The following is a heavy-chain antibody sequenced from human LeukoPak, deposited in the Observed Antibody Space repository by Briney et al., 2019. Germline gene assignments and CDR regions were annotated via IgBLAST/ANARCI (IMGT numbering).Heavy chain of an antibody. Sequence: ASVKVSCKASGGTFSSYAISWVRQAPGQGLEWMGGIIPIFGTANYAQKFQGRVTITMDESTSTAYMELSSLRSEDTAVYYSASPGGYYDSSGYYDFDYWGQGTPVTVSS. CDR1: GGTFSSYA. CDR3: ASPGGYYDSSGYYDFDY. V-gene: IGHV1-69*05. J-gene: IGHJ4*02. D-gene: IGHD3-22*01. CDR2: IIPIFGTA.